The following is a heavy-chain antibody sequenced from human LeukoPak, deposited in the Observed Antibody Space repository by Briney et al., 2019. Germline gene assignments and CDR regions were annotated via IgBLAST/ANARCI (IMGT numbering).Heavy chain of an antibody. J-gene: IGHJ3*02. D-gene: IGHD6-19*01. CDR2: INHSGST. CDR1: GGSFSGYY. CDR3: ARHVRYSSGWYGDAFDI. V-gene: IGHV4-34*01. Sequence: SETLSLTCAVYGGSFSGYYWSWIRQPPGKGLEWIGEINHSGSTNYNPSLKSRVTISVDTSKNQFSLKLSSVTAADTAVYYCARHVRYSSGWYGDAFDIWGQGTMVTVSS.